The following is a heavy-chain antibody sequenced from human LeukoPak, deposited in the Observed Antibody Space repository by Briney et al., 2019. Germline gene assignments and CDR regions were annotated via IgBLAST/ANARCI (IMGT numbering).Heavy chain of an antibody. CDR3: ARRNGYYDSSGLDY. Sequence: SETLSLTCVVYGGSFSDYYWSWIRQPPGKGLEWIGYIYYSGSTNYNPSLKSRVTISVDASKNQFSLKLSSVTAADTAVYYCARRNGYYDSSGLDYWGQGTLVTVSS. J-gene: IGHJ4*02. CDR1: GGSFSDYY. V-gene: IGHV4-59*08. D-gene: IGHD3-22*01. CDR2: IYYSGST.